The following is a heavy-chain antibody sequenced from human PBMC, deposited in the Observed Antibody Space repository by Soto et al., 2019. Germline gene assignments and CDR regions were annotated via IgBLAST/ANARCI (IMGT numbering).Heavy chain of an antibody. Sequence: QVQLVESGGGVVQPGRSLRLSCAASGFTFSLYAMHWVRQVPGKGLEWVAVILYDGSDKYYADSVKGRFTISRDNSKNTLYLQMNSLRAEDTAVYYCAGMDNGMITRVDYWGQGTLVTVSS. J-gene: IGHJ4*02. CDR2: ILYDGSDK. D-gene: IGHD2-2*03. CDR1: GFTFSLYA. V-gene: IGHV3-30-3*01. CDR3: AGMDNGMITRVDY.